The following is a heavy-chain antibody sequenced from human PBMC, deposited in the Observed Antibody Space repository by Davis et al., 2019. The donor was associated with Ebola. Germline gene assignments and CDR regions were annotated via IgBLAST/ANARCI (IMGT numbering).Heavy chain of an antibody. Sequence: SVKVSCKASGSTFSSYAISWVRQAPGQGLEWMGGIIPIFGTANYAQKFQGRVTITADESTSTAYMELSSLRSEDTAVYYCARDGLPYGSGSTWGQGTLVTVSS. CDR3: ARDGLPYGSGST. CDR1: GSTFSSYA. D-gene: IGHD3-10*01. V-gene: IGHV1-69*13. J-gene: IGHJ5*02. CDR2: IIPIFGTA.